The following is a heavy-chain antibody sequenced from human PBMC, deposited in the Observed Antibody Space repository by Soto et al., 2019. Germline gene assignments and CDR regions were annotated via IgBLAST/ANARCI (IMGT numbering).Heavy chain of an antibody. D-gene: IGHD2-21*02. V-gene: IGHV3-21*01. J-gene: IGHJ6*02. CDR2: ISSRGDI. CDR3: AREETAWPLAYGLDV. CDR1: GFTFTSYS. Sequence: PGGSLRLSCVASGFTFTSYSMNWVRQAPGKGLEWVSSISSRGDIYYADSVKGRSTISRDDAKNSVSLQMNGLRAEETAVYYCAREETAWPLAYGLDVWGQGTTVTVSS.